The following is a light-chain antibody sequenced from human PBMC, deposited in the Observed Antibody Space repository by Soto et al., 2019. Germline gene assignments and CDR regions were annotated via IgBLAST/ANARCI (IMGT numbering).Light chain of an antibody. CDR3: QVWDIMTDNDV. CDR1: NIGNKR. J-gene: IGLJ1*01. CDR2: YDS. V-gene: IGLV3-21*04. Sequence: SYELTQSPSVSVAPEKTATITCGGNNIGNKRVHWYPQKPGQAPVLLISYDSDRPSGIPERFSGSNSGNTATLTISRVEAGDEADYYCQVWDIMTDNDVFGSGTKLTVL.